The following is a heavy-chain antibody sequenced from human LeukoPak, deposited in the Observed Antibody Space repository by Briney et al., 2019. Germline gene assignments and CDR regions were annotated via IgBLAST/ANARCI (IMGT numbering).Heavy chain of an antibody. D-gene: IGHD2-8*01. CDR3: AREMAV. J-gene: IGHJ4*02. CDR1: GFSFGTYS. Sequence: QSGGSLRLSCAASGFSFGTYSMRWARQVPGKGLEWVAVIWYDGSNEDYADSVKGRFTISRDNSKNTLYLQMNSLRAEDTAVYYCAREMAVWGQGALVTVSS. V-gene: IGHV3-33*01. CDR2: IWYDGSNE.